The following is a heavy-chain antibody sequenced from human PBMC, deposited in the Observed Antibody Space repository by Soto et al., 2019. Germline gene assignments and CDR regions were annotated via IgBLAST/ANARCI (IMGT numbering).Heavy chain of an antibody. Sequence: GGSLRLSCAASGFTFSSYGMHWVRQAPGKGLEWVAVIWYDGSNKYYADSVKGRFTISRDNSKNTLYLQMNSLRAEDTAVYYCARDRLAREWLAPGDFQHWGQGT. CDR2: IWYDGSNK. D-gene: IGHD3-3*01. CDR1: GFTFSSYG. V-gene: IGHV3-33*01. CDR3: ARDRLAREWLAPGDFQH. J-gene: IGHJ1*01.